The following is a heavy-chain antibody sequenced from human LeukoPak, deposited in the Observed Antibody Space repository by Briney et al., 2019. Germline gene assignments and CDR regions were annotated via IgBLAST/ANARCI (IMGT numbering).Heavy chain of an antibody. CDR1: GFTFSSYS. V-gene: IGHV3-48*04. J-gene: IGHJ3*02. CDR3: ARDRKQQLVQYAFDI. Sequence: GGSLRLSCAASGFTFSSYSMNWVRQAPGKGLEWVSYISSSSRTIYYADSVKGRFTISRDNAKNSLYLQMNSLRAEDTAVYYCARDRKQQLVQYAFDIWGQGTMVTVSS. D-gene: IGHD6-13*01. CDR2: ISSSSRTI.